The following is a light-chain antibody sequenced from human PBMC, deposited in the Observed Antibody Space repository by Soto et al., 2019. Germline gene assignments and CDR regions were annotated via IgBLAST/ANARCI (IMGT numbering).Light chain of an antibody. CDR1: RSVSSH. CDR2: CAS. V-gene: IGKV3-15*01. Sequence: EIVMTQSPATLSVSPGERATLSCRASRSVSSHLAWSQQKPGQAPRRLMYCASTRATGIPARFSGSGSGTEFTLTISSLQAEDFAGSDCQQYNNWPPYTFGQGTTLEIK. CDR3: QQYNNWPPYT. J-gene: IGKJ2*01.